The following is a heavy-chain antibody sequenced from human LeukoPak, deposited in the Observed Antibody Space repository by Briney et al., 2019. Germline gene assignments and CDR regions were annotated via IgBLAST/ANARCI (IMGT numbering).Heavy chain of an antibody. CDR2: LYYSGST. CDR1: GGSISSGGYC. D-gene: IGHD2-8*02. V-gene: IGHV4-31*03. J-gene: IGHJ4*02. CDR3: ARDQAGGKVDY. Sequence: SETLSLTCTVSGGSISSGGYCWSWMRQRPGKGLEWVGYLYYSGSTYYNPSLKSRVTISVDTSKNQFSLTLSSVTAADTAVYYCARDQAGGKVDYWGQGTLVTASS.